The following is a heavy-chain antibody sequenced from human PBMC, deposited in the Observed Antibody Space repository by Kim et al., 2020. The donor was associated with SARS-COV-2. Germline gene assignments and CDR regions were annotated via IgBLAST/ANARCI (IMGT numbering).Heavy chain of an antibody. Sequence: IYSGGSTYSAASVKGRFTISRDSSNNILYLQMNSLRAEDSAVYYCASRGGWGQGTLVTVSS. D-gene: IGHD3-16*01. J-gene: IGHJ4*02. CDR3: ASRGG. V-gene: IGHV3-53*01. CDR2: IYSGGST.